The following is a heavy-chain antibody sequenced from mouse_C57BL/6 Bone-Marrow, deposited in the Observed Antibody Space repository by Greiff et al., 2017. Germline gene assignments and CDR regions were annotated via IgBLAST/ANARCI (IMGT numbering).Heavy chain of an antibody. CDR2: INPNNGGT. J-gene: IGHJ2*01. D-gene: IGHD3-2*02. CDR3: AREGQLRLLDY. CDR1: GYTFTDYN. V-gene: IGHV1-18*01. Sequence: VQLKQSGPELVKPGASVKIPCKASGYTFTDYNMDWVKQSHGKSLEWIGDINPNNGGTIYNQKFKGKATLTVDKSSSTAYMELRSLTSEDTAVYYCAREGQLRLLDYWGQGTTLTVSS.